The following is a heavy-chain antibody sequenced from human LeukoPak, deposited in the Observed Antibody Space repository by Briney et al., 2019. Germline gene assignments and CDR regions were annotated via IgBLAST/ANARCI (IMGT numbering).Heavy chain of an antibody. V-gene: IGHV4-38-2*01. CDR1: GYSISSGYY. Sequence: SETLSLTCAVSGYSISSGYYWGWIRQPPGKGLELIGSIYHSGRNYYNPSLKSRVTISVDTSKNQFSLKLSTVTAADTAVYYCARREQLGRWYYFDYWGQGTLVTVSS. CDR2: IYHSGRN. J-gene: IGHJ4*02. CDR3: ARREQLGRWYYFDY. D-gene: IGHD6-13*01.